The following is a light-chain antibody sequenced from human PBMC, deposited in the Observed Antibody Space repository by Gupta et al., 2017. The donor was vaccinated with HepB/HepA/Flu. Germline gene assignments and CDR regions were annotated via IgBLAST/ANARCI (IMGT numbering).Light chain of an antibody. CDR2: GTS. V-gene: IGKV3-20*01. CDR3: QQDGTSPV. CDR1: QNVVPNF. Sequence: EIVLTQSPGTLSLSPGERATLSCRASQNVVPNFLAWYQHRPGQAPRRLIYGTSNRATGIPDRFTGSGSGTDFTLTIARLEPEDSAVYYCQQDGTSPVFGGGTKVEIK. J-gene: IGKJ4*01.